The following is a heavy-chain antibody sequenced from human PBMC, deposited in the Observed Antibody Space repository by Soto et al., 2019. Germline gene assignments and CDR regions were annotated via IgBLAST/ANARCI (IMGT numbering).Heavy chain of an antibody. CDR1: GYTFTGYY. J-gene: IGHJ3*02. V-gene: IGHV1-2*02. D-gene: IGHD1-26*01. CDR2: INPNSGGT. CDR3: ARELGVGATNDAFDI. Sequence: ASVKVSCKASGYTFTGYYMHWVRQAPGQGLEWMGWINPNSGGTNYAQKFQGRVTMTRDTSISTAYMELSRLRPDDTAVYYCARELGVGATNDAFDIWGQGTMVTVSS.